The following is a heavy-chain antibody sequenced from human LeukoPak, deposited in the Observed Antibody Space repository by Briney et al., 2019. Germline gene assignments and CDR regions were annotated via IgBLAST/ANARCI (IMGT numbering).Heavy chain of an antibody. V-gene: IGHV4-34*01. CDR2: INHSGST. Sequence: SETLSLTCAVYGGSFSGYYWSWIRQPPGKGLEWIGEINHSGSTNYNPSLKSRVTISVDMSKNQFSLKLSSVTAAATAVYYCARVKIANYYGSGSPVTWGQGTLVTVSS. CDR1: GGSFSGYY. D-gene: IGHD3-10*01. CDR3: ARVKIANYYGSGSPVT. J-gene: IGHJ4*02.